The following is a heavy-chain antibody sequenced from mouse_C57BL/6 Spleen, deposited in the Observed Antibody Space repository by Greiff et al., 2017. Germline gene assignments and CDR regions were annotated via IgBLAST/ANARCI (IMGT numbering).Heavy chain of an antibody. D-gene: IGHD3-3*01. CDR2: INPGSGGT. J-gene: IGHJ2*01. CDR1: GYAFTNYL. CDR3: ARGGDEDY. V-gene: IGHV1-54*01. Sequence: QVQLQQSGAELVRPGTSVKVSCKASGYAFTNYLIEWVKQRPGQGLEWIGVINPGSGGTNYNEKFKGKATLTADKSSSTAYMQLSSLTSEDSAVYFGARGGDEDYWGQGTTLTVSS.